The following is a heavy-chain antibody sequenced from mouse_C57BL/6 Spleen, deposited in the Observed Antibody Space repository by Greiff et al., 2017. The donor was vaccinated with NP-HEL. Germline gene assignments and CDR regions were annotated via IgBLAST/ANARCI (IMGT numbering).Heavy chain of an antibody. Sequence: EVQRVESGPGLVKPSQSLSLTCSVTGYSITSGYYWNWIRQFPGNKLEWMGYISYDGSNNYNPSLKNRIPITRDTSKNQFFLKLSSVTTEDTATYYSARALITTVVGPLDARDYWGQGTSVTVSS. V-gene: IGHV3-6*01. CDR1: GYSITSGYY. CDR3: ARALITTVVGPLDARDY. D-gene: IGHD1-1*01. J-gene: IGHJ4*01. CDR2: ISYDGSN.